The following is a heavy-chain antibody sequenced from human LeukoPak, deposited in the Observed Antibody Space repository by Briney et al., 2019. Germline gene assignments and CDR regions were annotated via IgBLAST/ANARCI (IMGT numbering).Heavy chain of an antibody. CDR2: IYYSGST. CDR3: AKDSNYYGSGSNDY. Sequence: SETLSLTCIVSGGSAGSGNYYWNWIRQPPGKGLEWIGSIYYSGSTNYNPSLKSRVTMSVDTSKNQFSLKLNSVIAADTAVYYCAKDSNYYGSGSNDYWGQGTLVTVSS. CDR1: GGSAGSGNYY. D-gene: IGHD3-10*01. J-gene: IGHJ4*02. V-gene: IGHV4-61*01.